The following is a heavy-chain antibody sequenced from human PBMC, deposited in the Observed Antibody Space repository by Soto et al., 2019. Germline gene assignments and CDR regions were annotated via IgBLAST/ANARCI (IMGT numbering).Heavy chain of an antibody. Sequence: QVQLVESGGGVVQPGRSLRLSCAASGFMFRSSGMHWVRQAPGKGLEWVTTISHDGSNKYYADSVKGRLTISRDNSKNTVDLQLSGLRIEGTSVYYCSKGARGGSIWNYCYYGMDVWGHGTTVTVSS. CDR3: SKGARGGSIWNYCYYGMDV. CDR1: GFMFRSSG. CDR2: ISHDGSNK. D-gene: IGHD1-1*01. J-gene: IGHJ6*02. V-gene: IGHV3-30*18.